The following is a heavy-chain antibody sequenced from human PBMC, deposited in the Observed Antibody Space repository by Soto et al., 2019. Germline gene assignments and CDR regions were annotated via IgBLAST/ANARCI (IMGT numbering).Heavy chain of an antibody. CDR3: ARRLEMATIFYYGMDV. CDR1: GFTFSSYE. D-gene: IGHD5-12*01. V-gene: IGHV3-48*03. Sequence: GSLRLSCAASGFTFSSYEMNWVRQAPGKGLEWVSYISSSGSTIYYADSVKGRFTISRDNAKNSLYLQMNSLRAEDTAVYYCARRLEMATIFYYGMDVWGQGTTVTVSS. CDR2: ISSSGSTI. J-gene: IGHJ6*02.